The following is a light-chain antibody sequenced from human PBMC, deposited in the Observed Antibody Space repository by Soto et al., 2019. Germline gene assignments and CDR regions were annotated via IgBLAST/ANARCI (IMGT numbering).Light chain of an antibody. Sequence: QSALTQPASVSGSPGQSITISCTGTGSDVGGYDFVSWYQQHPGKAPKLMIYDVSNRPSGVSNRFSGSKSGNTASLTISGLQAEDGADYFCSSYTTSSPWVFGGGTKVTVL. CDR1: GSDVGGYDF. CDR2: DVS. J-gene: IGLJ3*02. V-gene: IGLV2-14*01. CDR3: SSYTTSSPWV.